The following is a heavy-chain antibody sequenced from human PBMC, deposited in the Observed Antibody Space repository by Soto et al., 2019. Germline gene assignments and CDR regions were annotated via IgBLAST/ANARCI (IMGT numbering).Heavy chain of an antibody. J-gene: IGHJ4*02. V-gene: IGHV4-4*02. CDR3: ARDAAVPGESDRFDY. D-gene: IGHD2-15*01. CDR2: AYHNGLT. CDR1: GDSVTTNHW. Sequence: QVQLQESGPGLVKPSGTLSLTCAVSGDSVTTNHWWSWVRQAPGKGLEWIGEAYHNGLTNYNPSLKSRVTMSVDTSKNQFSLKLTSVTAADTAIYYCARDAAVPGESDRFDYWAREPWSPSPQ.